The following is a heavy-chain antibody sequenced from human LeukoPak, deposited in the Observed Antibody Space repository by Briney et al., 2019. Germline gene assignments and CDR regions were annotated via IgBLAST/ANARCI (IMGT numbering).Heavy chain of an antibody. Sequence: GGSLRLSCAASGFTFDDYAMHWVRQAPGKGLEWVSGISWNSGSIGYADSVKGRFTIPRDNAKNSLYLQMNSLRAEDTALYYCARIPYGDYGHDAFDIWGQGTMVTVSS. J-gene: IGHJ3*02. CDR1: GFTFDDYA. CDR3: ARIPYGDYGHDAFDI. D-gene: IGHD4-17*01. CDR2: ISWNSGSI. V-gene: IGHV3-9*01.